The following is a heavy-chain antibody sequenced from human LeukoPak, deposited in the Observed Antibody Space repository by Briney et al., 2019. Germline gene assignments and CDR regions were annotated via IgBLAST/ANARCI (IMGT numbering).Heavy chain of an antibody. CDR1: GFTFSSYS. J-gene: IGHJ3*02. Sequence: GGSLRLSCAASGFTFSSYSMNWVRQAPGKRLEWVSSISSSSSYIYYADSVKVRFTVSRDNAQNSLFLQMTNLRAEDTAVYYCARDSGFMEWRVTEDAFDIWGQGTKVIVSS. D-gene: IGHD3-3*01. CDR2: ISSSSSYI. V-gene: IGHV3-21*01. CDR3: ARDSGFMEWRVTEDAFDI.